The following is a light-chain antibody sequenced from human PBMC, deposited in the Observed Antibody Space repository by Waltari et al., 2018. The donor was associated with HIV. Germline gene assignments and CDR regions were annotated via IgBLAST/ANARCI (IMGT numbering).Light chain of an antibody. CDR1: KLGDKY. J-gene: IGLJ2*01. V-gene: IGLV3-1*01. CDR3: QAWDSSTARVV. Sequence: SYELTQPPSVSVSPGQTASITCSGDKLGDKYVCWYQQMPGQSPVLVIYQDTKRPSGIPERVSGSNSGNTATLTITGTQPMDEADYYCQAWDSSTARVVFGGGTKLTVL. CDR2: QDT.